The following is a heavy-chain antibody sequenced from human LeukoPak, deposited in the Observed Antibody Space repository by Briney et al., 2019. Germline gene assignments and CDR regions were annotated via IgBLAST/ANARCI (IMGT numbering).Heavy chain of an antibody. CDR1: GYSISSGYY. Sequence: SETLSLTCAVSGYSISSGYYWGWIRQPPGQGLEWIGNIYHSGSTYYNPSHKSRLTISVDTSKNQFSLKLSSVTAADTAVYYCAKINSSGWQKSFDYWGQGTLVTVSS. D-gene: IGHD6-19*01. V-gene: IGHV4-38-2*01. J-gene: IGHJ4*02. CDR2: IYHSGST. CDR3: AKINSSGWQKSFDY.